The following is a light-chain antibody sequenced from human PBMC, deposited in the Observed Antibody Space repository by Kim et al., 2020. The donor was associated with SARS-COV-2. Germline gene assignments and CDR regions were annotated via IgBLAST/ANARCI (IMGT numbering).Light chain of an antibody. CDR3: QQYNSDRIT. Sequence: DIQMTQSPSTLSASVGDRVTISCRASQNINIWLAWYQQKPEKVPKLLIHKTSTLESGVPSRFSGSGSGTEFTLTISSLQPGDFATYYCQQYNSDRITFGQGTRLEIK. J-gene: IGKJ5*01. V-gene: IGKV1-5*03. CDR1: QNINIW. CDR2: KTS.